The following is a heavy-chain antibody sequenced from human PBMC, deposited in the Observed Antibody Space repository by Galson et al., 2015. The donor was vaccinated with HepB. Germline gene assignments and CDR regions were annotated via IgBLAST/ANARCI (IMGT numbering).Heavy chain of an antibody. CDR2: ISYDGSNK. CDR1: GFTFSSYA. CDR3: ARGVYPSQLIYGMDV. V-gene: IGHV3-30-3*01. Sequence: SLRLSCAASGFTFSSYAMHWVRQAPGKGLEWVAVISYDGSNKYYADSVKGRFTISRDNSKNTLYLQMNSLRAEDTAVYYCARGVYPSQLIYGMDVWGQGTTVTASS. D-gene: IGHD2-2*01. J-gene: IGHJ6*02.